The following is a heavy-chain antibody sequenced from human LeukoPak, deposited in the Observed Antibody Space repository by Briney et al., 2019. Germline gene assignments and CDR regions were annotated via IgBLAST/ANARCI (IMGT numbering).Heavy chain of an antibody. D-gene: IGHD3-10*01. CDR3: ARDRGYYFDY. Sequence: SQTLSLTCTVSGGSISSCVYYWSWVRKPPGKGLEWIGYICYSGSTYYNPSLKSRVTISVDTSKNQFSLRLNSVTAADTAVYYCARDRGYYFDYWGQGTLVTVSS. V-gene: IGHV4-30-4*08. CDR2: ICYSGST. CDR1: GGSISSCVYY. J-gene: IGHJ4*02.